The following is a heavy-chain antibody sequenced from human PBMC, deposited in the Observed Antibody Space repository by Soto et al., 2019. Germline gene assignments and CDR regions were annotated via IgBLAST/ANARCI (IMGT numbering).Heavy chain of an antibody. CDR2: ISGSGGST. Sequence: EVQLLESGGGLVQPGGSLRLSCAASGFTFSSYAMSWVRQAPGKGLEWGSAISGSGGSTYYADSVKGRFTISRDKSTNTVYLQMTSLRAENTAVYYCAKDFSVMVVAASWFDPWGQVTLGTVCS. CDR3: AKDFSVMVVAASWFDP. CDR1: GFTFSSYA. V-gene: IGHV3-23*01. D-gene: IGHD2-15*01. J-gene: IGHJ5*02.